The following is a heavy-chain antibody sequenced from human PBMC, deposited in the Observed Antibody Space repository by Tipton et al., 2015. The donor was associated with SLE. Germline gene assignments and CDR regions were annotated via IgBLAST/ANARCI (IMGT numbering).Heavy chain of an antibody. CDR3: ARDTGYFDY. D-gene: IGHD1-14*01. CDR1: GGSISSYY. CDR2: IYYSGNT. Sequence: TLSLTCTVSGGSISSYYWSWIRQPPGKGLEWIGYIYYSGNTYYNPSLKSRVTISVDRSKNQFSLKLSSVTAADTAVYYCARDTGYFDYWGQGTLVTVSS. V-gene: IGHV4-59*12. J-gene: IGHJ4*02.